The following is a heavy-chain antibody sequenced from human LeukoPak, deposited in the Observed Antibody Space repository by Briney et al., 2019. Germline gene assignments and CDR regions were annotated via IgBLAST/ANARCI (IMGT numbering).Heavy chain of an antibody. J-gene: IGHJ2*01. CDR1: GFTFSSYS. V-gene: IGHV3-21*01. Sequence: GGSLRLSCAASGFTFSSYSMNWVRQAPGKGLEWVSSISSSSSYIYYADSVKGRFTISRDNAKNSLYLQMNSLRAEDTAVYYCAREDCSSTSCYAGIGWYFDLWGRGTLVTVSS. CDR2: ISSSSSYI. CDR3: AREDCSSTSCYAGIGWYFDL. D-gene: IGHD2-2*01.